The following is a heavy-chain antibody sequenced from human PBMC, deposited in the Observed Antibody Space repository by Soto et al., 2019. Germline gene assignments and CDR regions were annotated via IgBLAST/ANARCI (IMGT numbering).Heavy chain of an antibody. CDR3: AADDGYSYGTGYYGMDV. CDR2: IVVGSGNT. CDR1: GFTFTSSA. Sequence: ASVKVSCKASGFTFTSSAVQWVRQARGQRLEWIGWIVVGSGNTNYAQKFQERGTITRDMSTSTAYMELSSLRSEDTAVYYCAADDGYSYGTGYYGMDVWGQGTTVTVSS. J-gene: IGHJ6*02. D-gene: IGHD5-18*01. V-gene: IGHV1-58*01.